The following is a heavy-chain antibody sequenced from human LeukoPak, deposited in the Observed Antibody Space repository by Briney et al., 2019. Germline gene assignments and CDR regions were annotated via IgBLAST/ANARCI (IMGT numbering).Heavy chain of an antibody. Sequence: GGSLRPSCAASGFTFSGYEMNWVRQAPGKGLEWVSYISSSGSTIYYADSVKGRFTISRDNAKNSLYLQMNSLRAEDTAVYYCARDSLAAAGGFDYWGQGTLVTVSS. J-gene: IGHJ4*02. CDR3: ARDSLAAAGGFDY. V-gene: IGHV3-48*03. CDR1: GFTFSGYE. CDR2: ISSSGSTI. D-gene: IGHD6-13*01.